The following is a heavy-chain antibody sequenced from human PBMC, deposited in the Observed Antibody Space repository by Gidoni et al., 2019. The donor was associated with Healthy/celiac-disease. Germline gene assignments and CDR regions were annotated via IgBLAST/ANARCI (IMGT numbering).Heavy chain of an antibody. CDR1: GGSISSYY. V-gene: IGHV4-59*01. D-gene: IGHD5-18*01. J-gene: IGHJ6*02. Sequence: QVQLQESGPGLVKPSETLSLTCTVSGGSISSYYWSWIRQPPGKGLEWIGYIYYSGSTNYNPSLKSRVTISVDTSKTQFSLKLSSVTAADTAVYYCASSLIQPSPLAGMDVWGQGTTVTVSS. CDR3: ASSLIQPSPLAGMDV. CDR2: IYYSGST.